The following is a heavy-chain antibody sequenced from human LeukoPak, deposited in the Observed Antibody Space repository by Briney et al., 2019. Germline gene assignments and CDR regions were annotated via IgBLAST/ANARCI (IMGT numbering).Heavy chain of an antibody. CDR1: GYSFTSYG. Sequence: ASVKVSCKASGYSFTSYGINWVRQAPGQGLEWMGWISPYNANTNYAQKLQGRVTMTTDTSTNTAYMELRSLRSDDTAVYYCAKGRSGSYYYYSDYWGQGTLVTVSS. V-gene: IGHV1-18*01. CDR2: ISPYNANT. CDR3: AKGRSGSYYYYSDY. J-gene: IGHJ4*02. D-gene: IGHD1-26*01.